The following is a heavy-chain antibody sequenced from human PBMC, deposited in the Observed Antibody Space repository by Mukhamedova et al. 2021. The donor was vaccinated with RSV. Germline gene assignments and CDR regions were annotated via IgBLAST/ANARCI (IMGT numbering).Heavy chain of an antibody. Sequence: GRIYTSGSTNYNPAFESRVTMSVDTSKDQFSLNLTSVTAADTAVYYCAREDRQLDWFDPCGQGTLVTVSS. J-gene: IGHJ5*02. CDR3: AREDRQLDWFDP. D-gene: IGHD6-13*01. V-gene: IGHV4-4*07. CDR2: IYTSGST.